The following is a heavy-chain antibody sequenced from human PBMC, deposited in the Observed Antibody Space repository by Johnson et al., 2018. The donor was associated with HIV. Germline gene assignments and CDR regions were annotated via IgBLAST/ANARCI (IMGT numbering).Heavy chain of an antibody. Sequence: VQLLESGGGLVQPGGSLRLSCAASGFTFSSYWMSWVRQAPGKGLEWVSGISGSGGSTYYAYSVKGRFTIYRDNAKNSLCLQMNSLRAEDTALYYCAKDEGSSSTSAFDIWGQGTMVTVSS. CDR2: ISGSGGST. D-gene: IGHD6-6*01. J-gene: IGHJ3*02. V-gene: IGHV3-23*01. CDR3: AKDEGSSSTSAFDI. CDR1: GFTFSSYW.